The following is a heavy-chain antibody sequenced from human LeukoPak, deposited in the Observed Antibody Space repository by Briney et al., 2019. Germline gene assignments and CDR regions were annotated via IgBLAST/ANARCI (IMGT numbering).Heavy chain of an antibody. V-gene: IGHV3-48*02. J-gene: IGHJ4*02. CDR2: ISSSSSTI. CDR3: ARDGTYYDILTGYYTYYVDY. CDR1: GFTFSNYA. D-gene: IGHD3-9*01. Sequence: GGSLRLSCAASGFTFSNYAMSWVRQAPGKGLEWVSYISSSSSTIYYAASVKGRFTISRDNAKNSLYLQMNSLRDEDTAVYYCARDGTYYDILTGYYTYYVDYWGQGTLVTVSS.